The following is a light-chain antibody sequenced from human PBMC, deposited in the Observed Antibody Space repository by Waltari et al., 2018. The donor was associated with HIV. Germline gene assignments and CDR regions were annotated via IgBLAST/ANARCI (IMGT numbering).Light chain of an antibody. CDR2: EVY. CDR1: SSDVGGYNY. CDR3: SSYAGSKTLGV. Sequence: QSVLTQPPSASGSPGQSVTISCTGTSSDVGGYNYVCWYQLRPGKAPKLIIYEVYKRPSGVPARFPGSKSGNTASLTVSGLQAEDEADYYCSSYAGSKTLGVFGGGTRLTVL. V-gene: IGLV2-8*01. J-gene: IGLJ3*02.